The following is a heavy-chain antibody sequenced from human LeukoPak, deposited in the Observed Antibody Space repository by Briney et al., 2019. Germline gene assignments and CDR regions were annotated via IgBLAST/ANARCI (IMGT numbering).Heavy chain of an antibody. Sequence: GRSLRLSCAASGFTFSSYGMRWVRQAPGKGLEWAAVISYDGSDTYYADSVKGRFTISRDNSKNTLYLQMNSLRADDTAVYYCARDRYSYGHYFDYWGQGTLVTVSS. J-gene: IGHJ4*02. CDR1: GFTFSSYG. D-gene: IGHD5-18*01. V-gene: IGHV3-30*03. CDR2: ISYDGSDT. CDR3: ARDRYSYGHYFDY.